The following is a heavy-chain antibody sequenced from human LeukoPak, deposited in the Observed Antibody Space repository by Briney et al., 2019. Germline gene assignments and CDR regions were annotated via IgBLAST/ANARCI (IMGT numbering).Heavy chain of an antibody. Sequence: SETLSLTCAVSGGSISSGGYSWSWIRQPAGKGLEWIGRIYTSGSTNYNPSLKSRVTMSVDTSKNQFSLKLSSVTAADTAVYYCARHPIAAGSYFDYWGQGTLVTVSS. V-gene: IGHV4-61*02. CDR2: IYTSGST. CDR3: ARHPIAAGSYFDY. CDR1: GGSISSGGYS. J-gene: IGHJ4*02. D-gene: IGHD6-13*01.